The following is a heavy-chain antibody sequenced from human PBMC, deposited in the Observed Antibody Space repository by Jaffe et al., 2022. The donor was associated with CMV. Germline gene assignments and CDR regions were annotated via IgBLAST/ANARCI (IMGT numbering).Heavy chain of an antibody. CDR2: IDPSDSYT. CDR3: ATPRNCTNGVCWSFDP. Sequence: EVQLVQSGAEVKKPGESLRISCKGSGYSFTSYWISWVRQMPGKGLEWMGRIDPSDSYTNYSPSFQGHVTISADKSISTAYLQWSSLKASDTAMYYCATPRNCTNGVCWSFDPWGQGTLVTVSS. D-gene: IGHD2-8*01. J-gene: IGHJ5*02. CDR1: GYSFTSYW. V-gene: IGHV5-10-1*03.